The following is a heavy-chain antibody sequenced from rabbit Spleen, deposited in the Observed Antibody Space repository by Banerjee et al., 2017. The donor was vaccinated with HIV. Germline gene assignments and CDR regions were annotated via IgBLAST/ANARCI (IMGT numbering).Heavy chain of an antibody. CDR3: ARDSGSHDYIDVYFNL. CDR2: INAVTGKA. Sequence: QSLEESGGDLVKPGASLTLTCTASGFSFSSSDYMCWVRQAPGKGLEWIACINAVTGKAVYASWAKGRFTFSKTSSTTVTLQMTSLTAADTATYFCARDSGSHDYIDVYFNLWGPGTLVTVS. D-gene: IGHD8-1*01. CDR1: GFSFSSSDY. V-gene: IGHV1S40*01. J-gene: IGHJ4*01.